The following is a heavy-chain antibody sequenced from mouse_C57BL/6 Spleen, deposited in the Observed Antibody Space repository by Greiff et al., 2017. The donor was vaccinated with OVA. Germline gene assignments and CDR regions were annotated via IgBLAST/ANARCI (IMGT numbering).Heavy chain of an antibody. CDR2: ISSGSSTI. Sequence: DVKLVESGGGLVKPGGSLKLSCAASGFTFSDYGMHWVRQAPEKGLEWVAYISSGSSTINDADTVKGRFTISRGNAKNTLFLQMTSLRSEDTAMYYCAREGYDGYYWGQGTTLTVSS. D-gene: IGHD2-3*01. J-gene: IGHJ2*01. CDR3: AREGYDGYY. V-gene: IGHV5-17*01. CDR1: GFTFSDYG.